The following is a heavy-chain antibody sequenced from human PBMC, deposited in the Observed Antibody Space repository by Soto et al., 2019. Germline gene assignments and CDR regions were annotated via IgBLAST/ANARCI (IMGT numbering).Heavy chain of an antibody. Sequence: VSSKASGYTFTDYSMHWVRQAPGQGLEWMGWIYPDSGGTNYAQKFQGRVTMTRDTSTSTVYMELSSLRSEDTAVYYCARDPRRGYDSSGTALDYWGQGTLVTVSS. V-gene: IGHV1-2*02. J-gene: IGHJ4*02. D-gene: IGHD3-22*01. CDR1: GYTFTDYS. CDR3: ARDPRRGYDSSGTALDY. CDR2: IYPDSGGT.